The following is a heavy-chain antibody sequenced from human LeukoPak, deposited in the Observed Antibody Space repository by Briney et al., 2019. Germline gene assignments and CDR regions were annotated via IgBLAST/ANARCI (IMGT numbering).Heavy chain of an antibody. CDR3: ARGRGYSSSWYLA. Sequence: PSETLSLTCAVYGGSFSGYYWSWIRQPPGKGLEWIGEINHSGSTNYNPSLKSRVTISVDTSKNQFSLKLSSVTAADTAVYYCARGRGYSSSWYLAWGQGTQVTVSS. V-gene: IGHV4-34*01. J-gene: IGHJ5*02. CDR1: GGSFSGYY. D-gene: IGHD6-13*01. CDR2: INHSGST.